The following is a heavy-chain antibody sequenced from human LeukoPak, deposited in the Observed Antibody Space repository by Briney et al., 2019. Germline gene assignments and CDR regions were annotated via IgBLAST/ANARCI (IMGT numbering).Heavy chain of an antibody. CDR2: LIHRVST. CDR1: GGSFRGYY. J-gene: IGHJ3*01. V-gene: IGHV4-34*12. Sequence: PSETLSLTCAVYGGSFRGYYWSCIRQPPRKRLGCIGELIHRVSTNYNTYPKSRVNISVDTSKKQFSLKRSSVTAADTAVYYCARGNWNYLKIWGQGTMVTVSS. D-gene: IGHD1-7*01. CDR3: ARGNWNYLKI.